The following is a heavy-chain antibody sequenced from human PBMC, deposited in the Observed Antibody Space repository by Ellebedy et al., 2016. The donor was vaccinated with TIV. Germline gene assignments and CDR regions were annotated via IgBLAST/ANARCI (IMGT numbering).Heavy chain of an antibody. D-gene: IGHD3-22*01. J-gene: IGHJ4*02. CDR3: AKFPYYYDSSGYSF. CDR2: ISGSGEST. CDR1: GFTFRSYA. V-gene: IGHV3-23*01. Sequence: PGGSLRLSCGGAGFTFRSYAMTWVRQAPGKGLEWVSGISGSGESTFYADSVKGRFTISRDNSKNTLYLRMNSLRAEDTAVYYCAKFPYYYDSSGYSFWGQGTLVTVSS.